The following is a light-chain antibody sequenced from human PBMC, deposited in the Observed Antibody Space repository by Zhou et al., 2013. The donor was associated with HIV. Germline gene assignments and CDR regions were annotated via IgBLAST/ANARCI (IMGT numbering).Light chain of an antibody. J-gene: IGKJ5*01. CDR1: QSITSLY. Sequence: EIVLTQSPGTLSLSPGERATLSCRASQSITSLYLAWYQQKPGQAPRLLIYGASSRATGIPDRFSGSGSGTDFTLTINSLEPEDFAVYYCQQRMTFGQGTRLEIK. CDR2: GAS. V-gene: IGKV3D-20*02. CDR3: QQRMT.